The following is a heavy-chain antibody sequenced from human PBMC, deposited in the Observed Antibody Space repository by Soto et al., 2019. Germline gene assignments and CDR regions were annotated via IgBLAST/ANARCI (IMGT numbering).Heavy chain of an antibody. Sequence: EVQLVESGGGLVKPGGSLRLSCAASGFTFSSYSMNWVRQAPGKGLEWVSSISSSSSYIYYADSVKGRFTISRDNAKNSLDRQMNSLGAEDTAVYYCARELYRGGGGAFDIWGQGTMVTASS. J-gene: IGHJ3*02. CDR3: ARELYRGGGGAFDI. CDR2: ISSSSSYI. V-gene: IGHV3-21*01. D-gene: IGHD1-26*01. CDR1: GFTFSSYS.